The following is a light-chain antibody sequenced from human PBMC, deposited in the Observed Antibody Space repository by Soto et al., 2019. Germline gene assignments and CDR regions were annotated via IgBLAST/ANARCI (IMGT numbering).Light chain of an antibody. V-gene: IGKV3-20*01. J-gene: IGKJ3*01. CDR1: QSVSSGF. CDR2: GAS. Sequence: IVLTQSPGTLSLSPGERATLSCRASQSVSSGFLAWYQQKPGQAPRLLIDGASSRATGIPERFSGSKSGTDSTLTISGLEPDDFALYYCQQYGTSPGFTFGPWTKVDIK. CDR3: QQYGTSPGFT.